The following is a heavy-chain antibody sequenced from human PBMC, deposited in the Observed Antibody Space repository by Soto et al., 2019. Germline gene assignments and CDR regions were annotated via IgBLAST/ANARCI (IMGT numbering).Heavy chain of an antibody. Sequence: GGSLRLSCAASEFTFSGLAVHWVRQAPGKGLVWVSGIDKVGTDSTYADSVKGRFTSSRDNAKNTVYLQMNSLRVEDTAVYYCARGWFGQDVWGKGTTVTVSS. D-gene: IGHD3-10*01. CDR1: EFTFSGLA. V-gene: IGHV3-74*01. CDR2: IDKVGTDS. J-gene: IGHJ6*04. CDR3: ARGWFGQDV.